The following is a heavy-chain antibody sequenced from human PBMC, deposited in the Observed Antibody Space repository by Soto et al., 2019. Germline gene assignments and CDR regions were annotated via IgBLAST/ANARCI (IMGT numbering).Heavy chain of an antibody. D-gene: IGHD6-6*01. Sequence: SVKVSCKASGGTFSSYAISWVRQAPGQGLEWMGGIIPQTGTTNYAQKFQGRVTMTTNDSINTAYMELSSLRSEDTAVYYCARLSEESSSSNYYYSCMDVWGKGSTVTVSS. J-gene: IGHJ6*03. CDR1: GGTFSSYA. CDR3: ARLSEESSSSNYYYSCMDV. V-gene: IGHV1-69*05. CDR2: IIPQTGTT.